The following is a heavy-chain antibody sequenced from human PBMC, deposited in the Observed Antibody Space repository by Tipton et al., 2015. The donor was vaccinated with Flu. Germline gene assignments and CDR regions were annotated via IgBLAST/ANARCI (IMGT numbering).Heavy chain of an antibody. V-gene: IGHV3-7*01. J-gene: IGHJ4*02. D-gene: IGHD4/OR15-4a*01. CDR2: IRPDGSEQ. Sequence: GSLGLSCTASGFTFRNYWMSWVRQAPGKGLQWVANIRPDGSEQYYVESVKGRFTISRDNAKNSLYLQMNSLRADDTAVYYCARDRANCHDYWGQGVPVTVSS. CDR3: ARDRANCHDY. CDR1: GFTFRNYW.